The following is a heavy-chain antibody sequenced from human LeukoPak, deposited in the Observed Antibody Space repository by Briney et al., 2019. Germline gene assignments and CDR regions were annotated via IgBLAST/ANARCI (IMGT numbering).Heavy chain of an antibody. CDR2: INHSGST. J-gene: IGHJ4*01. V-gene: IGHV4-34*01. D-gene: IGHD6-13*01. CDR3: ARDRGSSWFDY. Sequence: PSETLSLTCAVYGGSFSAYYWSWIRQPPGKGLEWIGEINHSGSTNYNPSLKSRVTISVDTSKNQFSLKLSSVTAADTAVYYCARDRGSSWFDYWGHGTLVTVSS. CDR1: GGSFSAYY.